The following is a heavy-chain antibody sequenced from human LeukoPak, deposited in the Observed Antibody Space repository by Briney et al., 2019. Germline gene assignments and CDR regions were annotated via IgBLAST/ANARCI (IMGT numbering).Heavy chain of an antibody. CDR3: ARDMGYCSGGSCEHYFDY. J-gene: IGHJ4*02. V-gene: IGHV3-30*04. CDR1: GFTFSSYA. D-gene: IGHD2-15*01. CDR2: ISYDGSNK. Sequence: GGSLRLSCAASGFTFSSYAMHWVRQVPGKGLEWVAVISYDGSNKYYADSVKGRFTISRDNSKNTLYLQMNSLRAEDTAVYYCARDMGYCSGGSCEHYFDYWGQGTLVTVSS.